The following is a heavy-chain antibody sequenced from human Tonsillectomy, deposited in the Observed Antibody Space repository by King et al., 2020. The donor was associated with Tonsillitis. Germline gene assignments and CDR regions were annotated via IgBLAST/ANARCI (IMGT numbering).Heavy chain of an antibody. CDR1: GFTFSSYA. J-gene: IGHJ4*02. V-gene: IGHV3-23*04. Sequence: VQLVESGGGLVQPGGSLRLSCAASGFTFSSYAMSLVRQAPGKGLEWVSAVSGSGGSTYDADSVKGRFTISRDNSKNTLHLQMNSLRAEDTAVYYCAKDVAVAGGVLYFDYWGQGTLVTVSS. CDR2: VSGSGGST. CDR3: AKDVAVAGGVLYFDY. D-gene: IGHD6-19*01.